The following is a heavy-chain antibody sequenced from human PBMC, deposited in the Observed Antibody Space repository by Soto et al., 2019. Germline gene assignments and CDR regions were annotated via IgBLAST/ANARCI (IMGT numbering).Heavy chain of an antibody. CDR1: GFTFSSYA. CDR3: AKTLSGGSPRGMDV. J-gene: IGHJ6*02. Sequence: GGSMRLSCAASGFTFSSYAMSWVRQAPGKGLEWVSAISGSGGSTYYADSVKGRFTISRDNSKNTLYLQMNSLRAEDTAVYYCAKTLSGGSPRGMDVWGQGTTVTVSS. V-gene: IGHV3-23*01. CDR2: ISGSGGST. D-gene: IGHD2-15*01.